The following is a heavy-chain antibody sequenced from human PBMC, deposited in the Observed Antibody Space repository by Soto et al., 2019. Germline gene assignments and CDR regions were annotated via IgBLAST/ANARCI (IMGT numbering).Heavy chain of an antibody. CDR2: INPSGGST. Sequence: ASVKVSCKASGYTFTSYYMHWVRQAPGQGLEWMGIINPSGGSTSYAQKFQGRVTMTRDTSKNTLYLQMNSLRAEDTSVYYCAKEGGLSGSYYISSSYYFDYWGQGTLVTVSS. V-gene: IGHV1-46*01. CDR1: GYTFTSYY. CDR3: AKEGGLSGSYYISSSYYFDY. J-gene: IGHJ4*02. D-gene: IGHD1-26*01.